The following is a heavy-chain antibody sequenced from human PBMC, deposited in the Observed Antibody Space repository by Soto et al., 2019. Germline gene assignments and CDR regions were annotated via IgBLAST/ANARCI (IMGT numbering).Heavy chain of an antibody. CDR1: GGSISNYY. V-gene: IGHV4-59*01. CDR2: IYYSGST. J-gene: IGHJ5*02. Sequence: SDTLSLTCTVSGGSISNYYWSWIRQPPGKGLEWIGYIYYSGSTNYNPSLKSRVIISVDTSRNQFSLKLSSVTAADTAVYYCAREYIAREYSSSSTGWFDPWGQGTLVTVSS. CDR3: AREYIAREYSSSSTGWFDP. D-gene: IGHD6-13*01.